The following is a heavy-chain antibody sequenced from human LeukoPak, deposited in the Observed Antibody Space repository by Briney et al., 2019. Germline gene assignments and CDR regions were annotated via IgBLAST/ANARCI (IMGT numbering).Heavy chain of an antibody. CDR3: ARSSSSRSHFDY. V-gene: IGHV4-59*01. D-gene: IGHD6-13*01. J-gene: IGHJ4*02. CDR1: GGSISSYY. Sequence: PSETLSLTCTVSGGSISSYYWSWIRQPPGKGLEWIGYIYYSGSTNYNPSLKSRVTISVDTSKNQFSLKLSSVTAADTAVYYCARSSSSRSHFDYWGQGTLVTVSS. CDR2: IYYSGST.